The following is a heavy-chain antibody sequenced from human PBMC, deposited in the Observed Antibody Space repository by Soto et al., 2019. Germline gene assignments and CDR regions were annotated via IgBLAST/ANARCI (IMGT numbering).Heavy chain of an antibody. CDR1: GGSISSGGYS. J-gene: IGHJ6*02. CDR2: IYYSGST. D-gene: IGHD6-13*01. V-gene: IGHV4-61*08. Sequence: PSETLSLTCAVSGGSISSGGYSWSWIRQPPGKGLEWIGYIYYSGSTNYNPSLKSRVTISVDTSKNQFSLKLSSVTAADTAVYYCARDSVWWSGREQLVLGYYGLDIWGQGTTVTVS. CDR3: ARDSVWWSGREQLVLGYYGLDI.